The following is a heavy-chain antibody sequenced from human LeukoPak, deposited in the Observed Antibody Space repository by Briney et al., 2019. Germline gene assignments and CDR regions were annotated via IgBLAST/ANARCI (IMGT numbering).Heavy chain of an antibody. J-gene: IGHJ4*02. CDR1: GFTFSNYA. CDR2: ISETGGTI. V-gene: IGHV3-23*01. CDR3: AKDSLSGYYDY. Sequence: GGSLRLSCAPSGFTFSNYAMSWVRQAPGKGLEWVSAISETGGTIHYADSVRGRFTISRDNSKNTLYLQMNSLRAEDTAVYYCAKDSLSGYYDYWGQGTLVTVSS. D-gene: IGHD3-22*01.